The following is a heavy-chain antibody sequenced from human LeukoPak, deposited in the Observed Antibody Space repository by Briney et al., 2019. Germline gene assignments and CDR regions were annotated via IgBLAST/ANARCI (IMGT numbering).Heavy chain of an antibody. CDR1: GFTFSDYY. V-gene: IGHV3-11*04. CDR3: ARDRVVGAEKYFDY. Sequence: GGSLRLPCAASGFTFSDYYMSWIRQAPGKGLEWVSYISSSDSTIYYADSVKGRFTISRDNDKNSLYLQMNSLRAEDTAVYYCARDRVVGAEKYFDYWGQGTLVTVSS. D-gene: IGHD1-26*01. CDR2: ISSSDSTI. J-gene: IGHJ4*02.